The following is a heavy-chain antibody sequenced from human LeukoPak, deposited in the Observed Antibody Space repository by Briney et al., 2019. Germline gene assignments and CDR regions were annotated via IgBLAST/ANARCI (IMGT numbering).Heavy chain of an antibody. CDR3: ARVNRDSSRIAFDI. Sequence: PSETLPLTCAVYGGSFSGYDWSWIRQAPGKGLEWIGEGNHSGSTKYNPSLKSRVTISVETSKNQFSLKLSSVTAADTAVYYCARVNRDSSRIAFDIWGQGTMVTVSS. J-gene: IGHJ3*02. CDR2: GNHSGST. V-gene: IGHV4-34*01. CDR1: GGSFSGYD. D-gene: IGHD6-13*01.